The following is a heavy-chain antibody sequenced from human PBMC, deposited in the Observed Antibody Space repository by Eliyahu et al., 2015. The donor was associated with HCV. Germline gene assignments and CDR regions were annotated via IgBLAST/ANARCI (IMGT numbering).Heavy chain of an antibody. J-gene: IGHJ3*02. D-gene: IGHD3-9*01. Sequence: EVQLVESGGGLVQPGGSLRLSCAASGFTFSSYWMHWVRQAPGKGLVWVSRINSDGSSTSYADSVKGRFTISRDNAKNTLYLQMNSLRAEDTAVYYCARPLRYFDWFGVVDAFDIWGQGTMVTVSS. CDR1: GFTFSSYW. CDR3: ARPLRYFDWFGVVDAFDI. V-gene: IGHV3-74*01. CDR2: INSDGSST.